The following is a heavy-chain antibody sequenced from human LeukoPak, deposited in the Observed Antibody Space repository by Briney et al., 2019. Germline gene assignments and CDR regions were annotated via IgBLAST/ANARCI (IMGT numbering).Heavy chain of an antibody. V-gene: IGHV1-18*01. J-gene: IGHJ6*02. CDR3: ARQVRFLEWLFADYYYYYGMDV. Sequence: ASVKVSCKASGYNFTSYGISWVRQAPGQGLEWMGWISAYNGDTNYAQKLQGRVTMTTDTSTSTAYMELRSLRSDDTAVYYCARQVRFLEWLFADYYYYYGMDVWGQGTTVTVSS. CDR1: GYNFTSYG. CDR2: ISAYNGDT. D-gene: IGHD3-3*01.